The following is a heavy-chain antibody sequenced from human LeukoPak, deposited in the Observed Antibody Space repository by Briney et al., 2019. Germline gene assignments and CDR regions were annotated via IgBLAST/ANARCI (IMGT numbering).Heavy chain of an antibody. V-gene: IGHV3-23*01. J-gene: IGHJ4*02. CDR2: ISGSGGSP. D-gene: IGHD2/OR15-2a*01. CDR1: GFTFGSYA. CDR3: AKGPLLWD. Sequence: GGSLRLSCAASGFTFGSYAMSWVRQAPGQGLEWVSTISGSGGSPYYADSVKGRFTISRDNSKNTLYLQMNSLRAEDTAVYYCAKGPLLWDWGQGTLVTVSS.